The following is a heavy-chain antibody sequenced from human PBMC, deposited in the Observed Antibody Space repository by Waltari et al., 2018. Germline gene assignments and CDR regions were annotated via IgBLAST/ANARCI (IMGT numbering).Heavy chain of an antibody. D-gene: IGHD3-10*01. CDR3: ARLKTNYYGSGSYLGTFDY. CDR2: IYPGDPDT. CDR1: GYSFTSYW. Sequence: EVQLVQSGAEVKKPGESLKISCKGSGYSFTSYWIGWVRQMPGKGLEWMGIIYPGDPDTRYSPSFQGQVTISADKSSSTAYLQWSSLKASDTAMYYCARLKTNYYGSGSYLGTFDYWGQGTLVTVSS. J-gene: IGHJ4*02. V-gene: IGHV5-51*03.